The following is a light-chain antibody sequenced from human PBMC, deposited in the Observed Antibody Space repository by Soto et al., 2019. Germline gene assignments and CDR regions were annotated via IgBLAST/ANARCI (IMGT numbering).Light chain of an antibody. V-gene: IGKV3-20*01. Sequence: EIVLTQSPGTLSLSPGEGATLSCRASQSVSTNFLAWYQQKPGQAPRLLIYGASTRATGIPDRFSGSGSGTDFTLTISRLEPEDFAVYYCQQSGRTSWTFGQGTKV. CDR2: GAS. CDR3: QQSGRTSWT. J-gene: IGKJ1*01. CDR1: QSVSTNF.